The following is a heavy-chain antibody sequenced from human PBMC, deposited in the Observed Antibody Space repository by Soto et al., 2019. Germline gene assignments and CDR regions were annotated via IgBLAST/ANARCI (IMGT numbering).Heavy chain of an antibody. V-gene: IGHV3-23*01. CDR1: GITFDTYA. Sequence: PGGSLRLSCAASGITFDTYAMGWVRQAPGKGLEWVSAISTSGASTSFADSVEGRFTISRDNSENTLYLQMSSLRVEDTAVYYCAKGDSGWPLWYFDFLGQGILVTVPS. CDR3: AKGDSGWPLWYFDF. CDR2: ISTSGAST. D-gene: IGHD6-19*01. J-gene: IGHJ4*02.